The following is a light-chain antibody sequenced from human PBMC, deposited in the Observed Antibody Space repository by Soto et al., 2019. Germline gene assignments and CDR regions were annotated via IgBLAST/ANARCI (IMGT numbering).Light chain of an antibody. V-gene: IGKV4-1*01. CDR1: RSVLYNSNNKNY. CDR2: WAS. CDR3: QQYYSTPPYT. J-gene: IGKJ2*01. Sequence: DIVMTQSPDSLAVSLGERATINCRSSRSVLYNSNNKNYLAWYQQKPGQPPRLLIYWASTRQSGVPDRFSGSGSGTDFTLTISSLQAEDVAFYYCQQYYSTPPYTFGQGTKLEIK.